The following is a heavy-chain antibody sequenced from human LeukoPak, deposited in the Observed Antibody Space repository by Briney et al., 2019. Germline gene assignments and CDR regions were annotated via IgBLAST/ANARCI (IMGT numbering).Heavy chain of an antibody. J-gene: IGHJ5*02. D-gene: IGHD6-13*01. CDR1: GFTFSSYD. CDR3: ARGGGAAAPLNWFDP. CDR2: IGTAGDP. Sequence: GGSLRLSCAASGFTFSSYDMHWVRQATGKGLEWVSAIGTAGDPYYPGSVKGRFTISRENAKNSLYLQMNSLRAGDRAVYYCARGGGAAAPLNWFDPWGQGTLVTVSS. V-gene: IGHV3-13*05.